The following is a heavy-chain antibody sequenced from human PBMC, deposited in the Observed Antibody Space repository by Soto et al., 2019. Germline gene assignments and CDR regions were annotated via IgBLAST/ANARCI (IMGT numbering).Heavy chain of an antibody. V-gene: IGHV4-39*07. CDR1: GGSISSSSYY. CDR3: ARDRGYDFWSGYYYYYYGMDV. Sequence: SETLSLTCTVSGGSISSSSYYWGWIRQPPGKGLEWIGSIYYSGSTYYNPSLKSRVTISVDTSKNQFSLKLSSVTAADTAVYYCARDRGYDFWSGYYYYYYGMDVWGQGTTVTVSS. D-gene: IGHD3-3*01. J-gene: IGHJ6*02. CDR2: IYYSGST.